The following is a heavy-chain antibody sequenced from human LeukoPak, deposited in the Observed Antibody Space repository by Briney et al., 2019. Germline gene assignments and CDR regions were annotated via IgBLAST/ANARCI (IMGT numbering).Heavy chain of an antibody. CDR2: ISTAGDT. V-gene: IGHV3-13*01. J-gene: IGHJ2*01. D-gene: IGHD2-15*01. Sequence: PGGSLRLSCAASGFSFTNYDMHWVRQAAGKGLEWVSGISTAGDTYYPGSVKGRFTISRDNAKNSLYLQMNSLTAGDTAVYYCAGEPPTPGFWYFDLWGRGTLVTVSS. CDR1: GFSFTNYD. CDR3: AGEPPTPGFWYFDL.